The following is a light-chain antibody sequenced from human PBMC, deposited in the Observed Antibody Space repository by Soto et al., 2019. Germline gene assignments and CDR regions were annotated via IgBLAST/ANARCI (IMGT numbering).Light chain of an antibody. J-gene: IGKJ1*01. Sequence: EIVLTQSPATLPLSPGERATLSCRASQSVSSYLAWYQQKPGQAPRLLIYDASTRATGIPARFSGSGSGTDFTLTISRLEPEDFAVYYCQQYGSSGTFGQGTKVDIK. CDR3: QQYGSSGT. V-gene: IGKV3-20*01. CDR1: QSVSSY. CDR2: DAS.